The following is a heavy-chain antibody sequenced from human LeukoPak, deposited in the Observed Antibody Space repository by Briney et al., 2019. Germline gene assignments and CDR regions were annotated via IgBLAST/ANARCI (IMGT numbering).Heavy chain of an antibody. CDR1: GFTFSSYE. J-gene: IGHJ6*02. D-gene: IGHD3-3*01. V-gene: IGHV3-48*03. CDR2: ISSSGSTI. Sequence: GGSLRLSCAASGFTFSSYEMNWVRQAPGKGLEWVSYISSSGSTIYYADSVKGRFTISRGNAKNSLYLQMNSLRAVDTAVYYCGAGFLEWLLYDYYYGMDVWGQGTTVTVSS. CDR3: GAGFLEWLLYDYYYGMDV.